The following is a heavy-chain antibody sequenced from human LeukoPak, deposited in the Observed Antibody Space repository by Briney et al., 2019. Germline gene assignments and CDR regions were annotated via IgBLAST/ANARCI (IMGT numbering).Heavy chain of an antibody. D-gene: IGHD3-3*01. CDR3: ARDAPKQDFWSGYYTTFYDY. Sequence: GGSLRLSCAASGFTFSSYSMNWVRQAPGKGLEWVSSISSSSSYIYYADSVKGRFTISRDNAKNSLYLQMNSLRAEDTAVYYCARDAPKQDFWSGYYTTFYDYWGQGTLVTVSS. J-gene: IGHJ4*02. V-gene: IGHV3-21*01. CDR1: GFTFSSYS. CDR2: ISSSSSYI.